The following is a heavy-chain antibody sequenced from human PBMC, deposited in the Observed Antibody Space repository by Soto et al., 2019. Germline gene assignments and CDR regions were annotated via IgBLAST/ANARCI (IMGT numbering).Heavy chain of an antibody. V-gene: IGHV1-3*01. CDR3: ARDGQWLVNWFDP. J-gene: IGHJ5*02. D-gene: IGHD6-19*01. CDR1: GYTFTSYS. CDR2: INAGNGNT. Sequence: AAVKVTCMASGYTFTSYSMHCVRQAPGQRLEWMGWINAGNGNTKYSQKFQGRVTITRDTSASTAYMEVSSLRSEDTAVYYCARDGQWLVNWFDPWGQGTLVTVSS.